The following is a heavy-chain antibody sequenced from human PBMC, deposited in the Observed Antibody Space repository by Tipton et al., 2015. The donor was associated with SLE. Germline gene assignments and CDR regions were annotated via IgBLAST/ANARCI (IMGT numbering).Heavy chain of an antibody. J-gene: IGHJ2*01. CDR1: GGSISSGGYY. CDR2: IYCSGST. V-gene: IGHV4-31*03. CDR3: ARGHGDYWYFDL. Sequence: TLSLTCTVSGGSISSGGYYWSWIRQHPGKGLEWIGYIYCSGSTYHNPSLKSRVTISVDTSKNQFSLKLSSVTAADTAVYYWARGHGDYWYFDLWGRGTLVTVSA. D-gene: IGHD2-21*01.